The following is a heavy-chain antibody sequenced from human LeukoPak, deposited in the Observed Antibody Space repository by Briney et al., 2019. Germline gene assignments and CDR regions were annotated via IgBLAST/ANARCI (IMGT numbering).Heavy chain of an antibody. CDR1: GFTFSSYA. CDR3: AKGGMITFGGVIVRTYAFDI. V-gene: IGHV3-23*01. Sequence: PGGSLRLSCKASGFTFSSYAMSWVRQAPGKGLEWVSAISGSGSTTYYADSVKGRFTISRDNSKNTLYLQMNSLRAEDTAVYYCAKGGMITFGGVIVRTYAFDIWGQGTMVTVSS. J-gene: IGHJ3*02. D-gene: IGHD3-16*02. CDR2: ISGSGSTT.